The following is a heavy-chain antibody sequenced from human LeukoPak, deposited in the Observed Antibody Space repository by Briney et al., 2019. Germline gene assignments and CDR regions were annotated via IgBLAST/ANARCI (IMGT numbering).Heavy chain of an antibody. Sequence: GGSLSLSCAASGFTFSSYVMSWVRQAPGKGLEWVSAISGSGGSTYYADSVKGRFTISRDNSKNTLYLQMNSLRAEDTAVYYCAKDGSSGYYLTGNWFDPWGQGTLVTVSS. V-gene: IGHV3-23*01. D-gene: IGHD3-22*01. J-gene: IGHJ5*02. CDR2: ISGSGGST. CDR3: AKDGSSGYYLTGNWFDP. CDR1: GFTFSSYV.